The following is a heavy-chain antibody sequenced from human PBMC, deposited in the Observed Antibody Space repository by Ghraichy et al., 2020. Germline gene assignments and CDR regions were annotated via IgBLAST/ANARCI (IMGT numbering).Heavy chain of an antibody. CDR3: SSVGHPSGHVY. D-gene: IGHD2-15*01. CDR2: VHPGTSDF. V-gene: IGHV5-51*01. CDR1: GYDFNNFW. Sequence: GGSLRLSCGGSGYDFNNFWIGWVRQIPGKGLEWMGIVHPGTSDFRFSRSPQGRATVSVDRSLNTAYLQWTSLEASDTAIYYCSSVGHPSGHVYWGPGSLVTVSA. J-gene: IGHJ4*02.